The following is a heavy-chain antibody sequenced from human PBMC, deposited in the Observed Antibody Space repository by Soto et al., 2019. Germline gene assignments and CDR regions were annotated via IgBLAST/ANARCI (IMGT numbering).Heavy chain of an antibody. V-gene: IGHV1-46*01. J-gene: IGHJ4*02. CDR1: GYTFTSYY. Sequence: ASVKVSCKASGYTFTSYYMHWVRQAPGQGLEWMGIINPSGGSTSYAQKFQGRVTMTRDTSTSTVYMELSSLRSEDTAVYYCARLLGYCTYGVCGGFDYRGQGTLVTVSS. D-gene: IGHD2-8*01. CDR3: ARLLGYCTYGVCGGFDY. CDR2: INPSGGST.